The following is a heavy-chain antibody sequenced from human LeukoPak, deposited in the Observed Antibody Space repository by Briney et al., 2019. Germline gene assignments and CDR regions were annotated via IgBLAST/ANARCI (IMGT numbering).Heavy chain of an antibody. CDR2: INPSGGST. J-gene: IGHJ4*02. V-gene: IGHV1-46*01. D-gene: IGHD5-24*01. Sequence: GASVKVSCKASGYTFTSYYMHWVRQAPGQGLEWMGIINPSGGSTSYAQKFQGRVTMTRDMSTSTVYMELGSLRSEDTAVYYCARFGYGVGDGYNGFDYWGQGTLVTVSS. CDR1: GYTFTSYY. CDR3: ARFGYGVGDGYNGFDY.